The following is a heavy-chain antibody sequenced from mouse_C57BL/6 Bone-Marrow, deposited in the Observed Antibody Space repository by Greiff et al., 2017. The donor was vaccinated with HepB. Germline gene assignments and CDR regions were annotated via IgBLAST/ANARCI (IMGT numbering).Heavy chain of an antibody. CDR1: GYAFSSYW. J-gene: IGHJ2*01. CDR2: IYPGDGDT. V-gene: IGHV1-80*01. Sequence: QVQLQQSGAELVKPGASVKISCKASGYAFSSYWMNWVKQRPGKGLEWIGQIYPGDGDTNYNGKFKGKATLTADKSSSTAYMQLSSLTSEDSAVYFCARAPSYYGSFDYWGQGTTLTVSS. CDR3: ARAPSYYGSFDY. D-gene: IGHD1-1*01.